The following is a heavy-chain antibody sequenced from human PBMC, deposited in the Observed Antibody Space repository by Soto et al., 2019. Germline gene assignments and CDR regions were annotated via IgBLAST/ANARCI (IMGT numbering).Heavy chain of an antibody. Sequence: GASVKVSCKVSGYTLTELSMHWVRQAPGKGLEWMGGFDPEDGETIYAQKFQGRVTMTEDTSTDKAYMKLSSLRSEDTAVYYCARGGGIVVVTAPYDPWGQGTLVTVSS. V-gene: IGHV1-24*01. J-gene: IGHJ5*02. CDR1: GYTLTELS. D-gene: IGHD2-21*02. CDR2: FDPEDGET. CDR3: ARGGGIVVVTAPYDP.